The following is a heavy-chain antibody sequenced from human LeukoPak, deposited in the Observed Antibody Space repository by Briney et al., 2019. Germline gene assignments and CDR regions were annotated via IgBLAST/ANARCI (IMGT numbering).Heavy chain of an antibody. D-gene: IGHD3-3*01. V-gene: IGHV3-30-3*01. Sequence: GRSLKLSCAASGFTFSSYAMHWVRQAPGKGLEWVVVISYDGSNKYYADSVKGRFTISRDNSKNTLYLQMNSLRAEDTAVYYCARGGGYDFWSGYYDYWGQGTLVTVSS. J-gene: IGHJ4*02. CDR2: ISYDGSNK. CDR1: GFTFSSYA. CDR3: ARGGGYDFWSGYYDY.